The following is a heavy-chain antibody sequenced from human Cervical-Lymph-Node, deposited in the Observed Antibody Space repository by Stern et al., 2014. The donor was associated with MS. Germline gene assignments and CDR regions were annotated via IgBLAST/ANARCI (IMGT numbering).Heavy chain of an antibody. Sequence: EMQLVESGGGLVKPGGSLRLSCAASGFTLISNAMNWVRQAPGKGLEWVSSISTRSTNIYYADSVKGRFTISRDNAKNSLYLEMNSLRAEDTAVYYCARIEAAALYGMDVWGQGTTVTVSS. V-gene: IGHV3-21*01. CDR2: ISTRSTNI. CDR3: ARIEAAALYGMDV. J-gene: IGHJ6*02. D-gene: IGHD2-2*01. CDR1: GFTLISNA.